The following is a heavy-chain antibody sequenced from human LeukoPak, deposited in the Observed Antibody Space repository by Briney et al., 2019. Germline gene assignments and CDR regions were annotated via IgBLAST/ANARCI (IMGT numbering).Heavy chain of an antibody. V-gene: IGHV3-30*04. CDR3: ARDIVVVPAAIDSQYYYYYYGMDV. CDR1: GFTFSSYA. Sequence: PGGSLRLSCAASGFTFSSYAMHWVRQAPDKGLEWVAVISYDGSNKYYADSVKGRFTISRDNSKNTLYLQMNSLRAEDTAVYYCARDIVVVPAAIDSQYYYYYYGMDVWGQGTTVTVSS. D-gene: IGHD2-2*01. CDR2: ISYDGSNK. J-gene: IGHJ6*02.